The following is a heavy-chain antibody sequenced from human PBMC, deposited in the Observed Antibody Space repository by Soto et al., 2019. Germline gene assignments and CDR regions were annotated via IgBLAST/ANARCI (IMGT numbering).Heavy chain of an antibody. CDR3: ARDEQTGANYYLDF. V-gene: IGHV1-2*02. D-gene: IGHD7-27*01. CDR2: ISPHSGGP. J-gene: IGHJ4*02. Sequence: QVRLVQSGAEVKKPGASVKVSCKASGYTFTGYYIHWVRQAPGQGLEWMGSISPHSGGPNYAQRFQGRVTMNRDTSMTTAYMEMSGLTSDDTAGYYCARDEQTGANYYLDFWGQGTLVTVSS. CDR1: GYTFTGYY.